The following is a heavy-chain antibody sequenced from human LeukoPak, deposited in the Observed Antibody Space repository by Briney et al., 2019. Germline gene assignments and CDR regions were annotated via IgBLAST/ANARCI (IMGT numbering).Heavy chain of an antibody. CDR2: IIPTLGIA. V-gene: IGHV1-69*04. J-gene: IGHJ4*02. Sequence: GASVKVSCKASGGTFISYAISWVRQAPGQGLEWMGRIIPTLGIANYAQKFQGRVTITADKSTSTAYMELSSLRSEDTAVYYCAIGYSYGYEYFDYWGQGTLVTVSS. D-gene: IGHD5-18*01. CDR3: AIGYSYGYEYFDY. CDR1: GGTFISYA.